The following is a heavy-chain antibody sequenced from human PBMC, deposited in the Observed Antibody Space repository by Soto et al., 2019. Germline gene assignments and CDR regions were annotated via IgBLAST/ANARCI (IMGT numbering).Heavy chain of an antibody. V-gene: IGHV4-4*07. Sequence: SGTLSPTCPVSGSSLSNYYLSWVRPPAGKGLECLGRIYASGTTTYNPSLRSRVTMSVDTSKNQFSLNLNSVTAADTAVYYCARESRSELGTVEYWGQGTLVTVSS. CDR2: IYASGTT. D-gene: IGHD1-1*01. CDR3: ARESRSELGTVEY. CDR1: GSSLSNYY. J-gene: IGHJ4*02.